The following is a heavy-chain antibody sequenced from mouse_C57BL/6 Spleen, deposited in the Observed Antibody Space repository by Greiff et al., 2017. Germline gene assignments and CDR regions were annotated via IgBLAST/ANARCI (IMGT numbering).Heavy chain of an antibody. D-gene: IGHD2-4*01. CDR1: GFTFSSYA. Sequence: EVKLVESGEGLVKPGGSLKLSCAASGFTFSSYAMSWVRQTPEKRLEWVAYISSGGDYIYYADTVKGRFTISRDNARNTLYLQMSSLKSEDTAMDYCTRGYYDFAWFAYWGQGTLVTVSA. CDR3: TRGYYDFAWFAY. V-gene: IGHV5-9-1*02. CDR2: ISSGGDYI. J-gene: IGHJ3*01.